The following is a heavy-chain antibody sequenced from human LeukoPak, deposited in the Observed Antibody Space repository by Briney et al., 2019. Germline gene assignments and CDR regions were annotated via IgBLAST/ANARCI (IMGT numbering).Heavy chain of an antibody. CDR1: GFTFSSYA. J-gene: IGHJ4*02. CDR3: AKNSRSSGYYLDY. D-gene: IGHD3-22*01. V-gene: IGHV3-23*01. CDR2: ISGGGGST. Sequence: GGSLRLSCAASGFTFSSYAMSWVRQAPGKGLEWVSVISGGGGSTYYADSVKGRFTISRDNSKNTLYLQMNSLRAEDTAVYYCAKNSRSSGYYLDYWGQGTLVTVSS.